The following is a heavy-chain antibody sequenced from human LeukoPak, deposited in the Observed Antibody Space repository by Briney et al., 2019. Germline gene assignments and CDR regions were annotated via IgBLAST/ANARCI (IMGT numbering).Heavy chain of an antibody. J-gene: IGHJ6*04. CDR3: AGDRPIVVVVAANYYYYYYGMDV. D-gene: IGHD2-15*01. CDR2: TYYRSKWYN. Sequence: SQTLSLTCAISGDSVSSNSAAWHWLRQSPSRGLEWLGRTYYRSKWYNDYAVSVKSRITINPDTSKNQFSLQLNSVTPEDTAVYYCAGDRPIVVVVAANYYYYYYGMDVWGKGTTVTVSS. CDR1: GDSVSSNSAA. V-gene: IGHV6-1*01.